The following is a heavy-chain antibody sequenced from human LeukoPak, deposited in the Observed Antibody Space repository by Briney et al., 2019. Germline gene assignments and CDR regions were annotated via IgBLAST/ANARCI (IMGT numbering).Heavy chain of an antibody. J-gene: IGHJ5*02. Sequence: GGSLRLSCAASGFIFNNYGLIWVRQAPGKGLEWVSAISNYGGRTNYADFVKGRLTISRDNSKNTLFLQMNSLRAEDTALYYCAKGSSGYFVDLWGQGTLVTVSS. CDR1: GFIFNNYG. CDR2: ISNYGGRT. CDR3: AKGSSGYFVDL. V-gene: IGHV3-23*01. D-gene: IGHD3-22*01.